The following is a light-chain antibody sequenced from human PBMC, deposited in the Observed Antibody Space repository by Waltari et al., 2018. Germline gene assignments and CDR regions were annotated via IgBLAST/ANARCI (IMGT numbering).Light chain of an antibody. CDR3: SSYTSSSTVV. CDR2: DVS. Sequence: QSALTQPASVSGSPGPSITISCTGTSSDVGGYNYVPWYQQHPARAPKLMIYDVSNRPSGVSNRFSGSKSGNTASLTISGLQAEDEADYYCSSYTSSSTVVFGGGTKLTVL. V-gene: IGLV2-14*03. J-gene: IGLJ2*01. CDR1: SSDVGGYNY.